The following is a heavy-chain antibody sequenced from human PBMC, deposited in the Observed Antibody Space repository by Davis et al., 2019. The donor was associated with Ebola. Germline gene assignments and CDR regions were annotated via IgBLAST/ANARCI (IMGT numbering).Heavy chain of an antibody. Sequence: AASVKVSCKASGYTFTGYYIHWVRQAPGQGLEWMGWINPNSGDTKYSQKLQGRVTMTRDTPISTAYMELNSLTSDDTAVYYCARDRVCSGATCYAYFDFWGQGTLVTVSS. J-gene: IGHJ4*02. CDR3: ARDRVCSGATCYAYFDF. D-gene: IGHD2-15*01. V-gene: IGHV1-2*02. CDR1: GYTFTGYY. CDR2: INPNSGDT.